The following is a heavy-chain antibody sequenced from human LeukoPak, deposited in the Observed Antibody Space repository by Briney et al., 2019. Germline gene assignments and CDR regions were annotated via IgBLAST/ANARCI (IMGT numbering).Heavy chain of an antibody. Sequence: ASVKVSCKASGYTFTSYYMHWVRQAPGQGLEWMGIINPSGGSTSYAQKFQGRVTMTRDTSTSTVYMELSSLRSEDTAVYYCARASGIAAAGKTWGAFDIWGQGTMVTVSS. CDR1: GYTFTSYY. CDR3: ARASGIAAAGKTWGAFDI. J-gene: IGHJ3*02. D-gene: IGHD6-13*01. V-gene: IGHV1-46*01. CDR2: INPSGGST.